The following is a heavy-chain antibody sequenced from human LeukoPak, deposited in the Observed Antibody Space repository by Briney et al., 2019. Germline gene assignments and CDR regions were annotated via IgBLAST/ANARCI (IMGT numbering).Heavy chain of an antibody. Sequence: SETLSLTCTVSGGSISTTDWWSWVRQSPGKGLEWIGEIYHSGNTHYNPSLKSRVTISVDKSKNQFSLKLNSVTAADTAVYYCARDGRISPYSGMDVWGQGTTVTVSS. CDR2: IYHSGNT. J-gene: IGHJ6*02. CDR1: GGSISTTDW. V-gene: IGHV4-4*02. D-gene: IGHD1-26*01. CDR3: ARDGRISPYSGMDV.